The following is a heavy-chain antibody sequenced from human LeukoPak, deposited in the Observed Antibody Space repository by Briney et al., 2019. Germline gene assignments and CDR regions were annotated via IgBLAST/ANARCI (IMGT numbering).Heavy chain of an antibody. J-gene: IGHJ6*03. Sequence: PSETLSFTCAVYGGSFSDYYWTWIRQTPEKGLEWIGEINHSGSTNYNPSLKSRVTISIDTSKNQFSLKLGSVTAADTAVYYCARGNSWFSLYYYYYLDVWGKGTTVTVSS. D-gene: IGHD6-13*01. CDR2: INHSGST. CDR1: GGSFSDYY. V-gene: IGHV4-34*01. CDR3: ARGNSWFSLYYYYYLDV.